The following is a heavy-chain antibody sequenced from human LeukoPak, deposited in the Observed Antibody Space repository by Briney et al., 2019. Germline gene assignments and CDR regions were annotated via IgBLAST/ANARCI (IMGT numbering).Heavy chain of an antibody. CDR2: IYHSGST. D-gene: IGHD3-10*01. CDR3: ARDKWMGPYGSGSYYKIPPNYFDY. CDR1: GGSISSSNW. J-gene: IGHJ4*02. V-gene: IGHV4-4*02. Sequence: SGTLSLTCAVSGGSISSSNWWSWVRQPPGRGLEWIGEIYHSGSTNYNPSLKSRVTISVDKSKNQFSLKLSSVTAADTAVYYCARDKWMGPYGSGSYYKIPPNYFDYWGQGTLVTVSS.